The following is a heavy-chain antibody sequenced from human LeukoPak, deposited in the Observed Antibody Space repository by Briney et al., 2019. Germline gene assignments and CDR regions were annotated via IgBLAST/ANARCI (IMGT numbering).Heavy chain of an antibody. D-gene: IGHD1-26*01. CDR2: INPNSGGT. J-gene: IGHJ4*02. CDR3: ARGGTYSRGLLVY. V-gene: IGHV1-2*02. Sequence: GASVKVSCKASGYTFTNYYIHWVRQAPGQGLEWLGWINPNSGGTNYAQRFQGRVTMTRDTSISTAYMELSGLKSDDTAVYYCARGGTYSRGLLVYWGQGTLVTVSS. CDR1: GYTFTNYY.